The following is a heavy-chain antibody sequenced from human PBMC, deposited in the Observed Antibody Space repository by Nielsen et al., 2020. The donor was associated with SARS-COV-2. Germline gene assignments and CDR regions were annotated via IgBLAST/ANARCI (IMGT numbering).Heavy chain of an antibody. CDR2: INHSGST. CDR3: ARGALLWFGELLYPLWYFDY. D-gene: IGHD3-10*01. J-gene: IGHJ4*02. CDR1: GGSFSGYY. V-gene: IGHV4-34*01. Sequence: SETLFLTCAVYGGSFSGYYWSWIRQPPGKGLEWIGEINHSGSTNYNPSLKSRVTISVDTSKNQFSLKLSSVTAADTAVYYCARGALLWFGELLYPLWYFDYWGQGTLVTVSS.